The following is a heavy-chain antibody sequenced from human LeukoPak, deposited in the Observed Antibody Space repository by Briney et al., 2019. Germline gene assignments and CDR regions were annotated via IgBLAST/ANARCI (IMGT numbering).Heavy chain of an antibody. CDR3: ASSWQGADEYYDFWSGLMDV. CDR2: INPNSGGT. D-gene: IGHD3-3*01. CDR1: GYTFTGYY. V-gene: IGHV1-2*02. Sequence: ASVKVSCKASGYTFTGYYMHWVRQAPGQGLEWMGWINPNSGGTNYAQKFQGRVTMTRDTSISTAYMELSRLRSDDTAVYYCASSWQGADEYYDFWSGLMDVWGKGTTVTVSS. J-gene: IGHJ6*04.